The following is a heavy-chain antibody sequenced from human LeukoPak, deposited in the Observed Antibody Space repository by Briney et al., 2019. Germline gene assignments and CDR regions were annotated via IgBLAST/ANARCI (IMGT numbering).Heavy chain of an antibody. Sequence: PSGTLSLTCGVSGGSVTSTNWWTWVRQPPGKGLEWIGEVHLDGRTNYNPSLESRVTISVDTSKNQYSLKLISVTAADTALYYCARQRSPCSGGACYFDYWGQGTLVTVSS. CDR3: ARQRSPCSGGACYFDY. CDR2: VHLDGRT. J-gene: IGHJ4*02. V-gene: IGHV4-4*02. D-gene: IGHD2-15*01. CDR1: GGSVTSTNW.